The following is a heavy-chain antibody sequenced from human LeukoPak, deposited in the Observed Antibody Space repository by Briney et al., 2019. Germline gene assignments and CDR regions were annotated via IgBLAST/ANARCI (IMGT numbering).Heavy chain of an antibody. Sequence: PGGSLRLSCAASGFTFSSYGMHWVRQAPGKGLEWVAVIWYDGSNKYYADSVKGRFTISRDNSQNTLYLQMNSLRAEDTAVYYCARDRAPYDILTGYSFLLWAFDIWGQGTMVTVSS. CDR1: GFTFSSYG. V-gene: IGHV3-33*01. CDR3: ARDRAPYDILTGYSFLLWAFDI. D-gene: IGHD3-9*01. J-gene: IGHJ3*02. CDR2: IWYDGSNK.